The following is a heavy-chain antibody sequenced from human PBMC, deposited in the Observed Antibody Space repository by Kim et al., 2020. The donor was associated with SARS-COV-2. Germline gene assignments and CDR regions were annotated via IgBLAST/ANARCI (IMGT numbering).Heavy chain of an antibody. CDR3: AKNLARGHDDLDS. V-gene: IGHV3-23*01. D-gene: IGHD3-10*01. J-gene: IGHJ4*02. Sequence: YADAPKGRLTISRDNSMNTIYLQMNRLRVEDTAIYYCAKNLARGHDDLDSWGQGTLVTVSS.